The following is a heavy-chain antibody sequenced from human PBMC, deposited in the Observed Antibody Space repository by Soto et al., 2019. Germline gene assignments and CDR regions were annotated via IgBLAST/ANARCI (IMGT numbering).Heavy chain of an antibody. J-gene: IGHJ6*02. CDR2: ISVYNGNT. CDR1: GYTFTSYG. CDR3: ARDRDIVVVPGATSNNYSGMDV. V-gene: IGHV1-18*04. Sequence: QVQLVQSGAEVKKPGASVKVSCKASGYTFTSYGISWVRQAPGQGLEWMGWISVYNGNTNYAQKLQGRVTMTTDTSTTTAYMELRSLRSDDTAVYYCARDRDIVVVPGATSNNYSGMDVWGQGITVTVSS. D-gene: IGHD2-2*01.